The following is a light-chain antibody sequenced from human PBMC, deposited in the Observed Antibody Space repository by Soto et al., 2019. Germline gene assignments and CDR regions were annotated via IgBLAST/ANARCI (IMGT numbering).Light chain of an antibody. CDR3: QQYGSSGT. V-gene: IGKV3-20*01. CDR1: QSVSSSY. Sequence: EIVLTQSPGTLSLSPWERATPSCRATQSVSSSYLAWYQQKPGQAPRLLIYGASSRATGIPDRFSGSGSGTDFTLTISRLEPEDFAVYYCQQYGSSGTFGQGTKVDIK. J-gene: IGKJ1*01. CDR2: GAS.